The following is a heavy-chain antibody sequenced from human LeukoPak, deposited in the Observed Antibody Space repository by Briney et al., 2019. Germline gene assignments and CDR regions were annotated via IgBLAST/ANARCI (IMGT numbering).Heavy chain of an antibody. CDR3: AKVGYYYGSGSYHPFDY. J-gene: IGHJ4*02. D-gene: IGHD3-10*01. V-gene: IGHV3-23*01. CDR1: AFTFSNYA. Sequence: GGSLRLSCADSAFTFSNYAMSWVRQAPGKGLEWVSTITGSGDTTYYADSVKGRFTISRDNSKNTLYLQMNSLKAEDTAVYYCAKVGYYYGSGSYHPFDYWGQGTLVTVSS. CDR2: ITGSGDTT.